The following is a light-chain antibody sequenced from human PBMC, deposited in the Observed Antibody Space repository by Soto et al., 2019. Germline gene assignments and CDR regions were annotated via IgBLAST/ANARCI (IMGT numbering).Light chain of an antibody. CDR2: EVS. CDR3: SSYTSSDTYV. CDR1: SSDVGGYNY. J-gene: IGLJ1*01. V-gene: IGLV2-14*01. Sequence: QSVLTQPASVSGSPGQSITISCTGTSSDVGGYNYVSWYQQHPGEAPKLMIYEVSNQPSGVSSRFSGSKSGNTASLTISGLQAEDEADYYCSSYTSSDTYVFGTWTKVTVL.